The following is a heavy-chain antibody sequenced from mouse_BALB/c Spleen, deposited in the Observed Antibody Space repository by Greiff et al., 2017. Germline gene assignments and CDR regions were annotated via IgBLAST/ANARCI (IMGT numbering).Heavy chain of an antibody. CDR2: IYPGDGDT. V-gene: IGHV1-80*01. J-gene: IGHJ4*01. D-gene: IGHD2-4*01. Sequence: QVQLQQSGAELVRPGSSVKISCKASGYAFSSYWMNWVKQRPGQGLEWIGQIYPGDGDTNYNGKFKGKATLTADKSSSTAYMQLSSLTSEDSAVYFCARHDYDHAMDYWGQGTSVTVSS. CDR3: ARHDYDHAMDY. CDR1: GYAFSSYW.